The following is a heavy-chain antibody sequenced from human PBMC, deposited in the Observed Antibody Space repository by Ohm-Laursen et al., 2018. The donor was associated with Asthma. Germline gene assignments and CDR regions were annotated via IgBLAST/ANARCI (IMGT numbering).Heavy chain of an antibody. V-gene: IGHV3-23*01. J-gene: IGHJ3*02. CDR1: GFTFSSYA. CDR3: AKGPREMATMSAAFDI. D-gene: IGHD5-24*01. CDR2: ISGSGGST. Sequence: GSLRLSCTASGFTFSSYAMSWVRQAPGKGLEWVSAISGSGGSTYYADSVKGRFTISRDNSKNTLYLQMNSLRAEDTAVYYCAKGPREMATMSAAFDIWGQGTMVTVSS.